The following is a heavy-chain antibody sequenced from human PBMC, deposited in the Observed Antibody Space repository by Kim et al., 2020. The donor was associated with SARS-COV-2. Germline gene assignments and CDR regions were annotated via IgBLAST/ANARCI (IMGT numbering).Heavy chain of an antibody. Sequence: GGSLRLSCAASGLTVSSNYRSWVRQSPGKGLELVPVIYSGGSTYYADSVKGRFTISRDNSKNTLYLQMNSLRAEDTAVYYCAREVYGMDVWGQGTTVTVSS. CDR2: IYSGGST. V-gene: IGHV3-66*01. J-gene: IGHJ6*02. CDR3: AREVYGMDV. CDR1: GLTVSSNY.